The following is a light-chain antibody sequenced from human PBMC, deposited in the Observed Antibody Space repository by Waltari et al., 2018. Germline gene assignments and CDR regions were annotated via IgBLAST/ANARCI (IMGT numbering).Light chain of an antibody. V-gene: IGLV3-21*02. CDR3: QVWDSSTYHWV. Sequence: YVLTQTPSVSVAPGQTATISCGGNKIGSKTVHWYRQKPGQAPVLVVYDDSDRPSEIPDRFSGSNSGNTATLTINSVEAGDEGDYSCQVWDSSTYHWVFGGGTILTVL. CDR1: KIGSKT. CDR2: DDS. J-gene: IGLJ3*02.